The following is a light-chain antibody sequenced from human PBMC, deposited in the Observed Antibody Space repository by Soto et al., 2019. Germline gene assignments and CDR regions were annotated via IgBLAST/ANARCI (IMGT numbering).Light chain of an antibody. V-gene: IGKV1-27*01. Sequence: DIQMTQSPTSLSASVGDRVTITCRASQGIRNFVAWYQQKPGKAPKLLIYAASTLQSGVPSRFSGSGSGTDFTVITNSLQPEDVATYSSQKYSSVPFFGPGTKVEIK. CDR1: QGIRNF. J-gene: IGKJ3*01. CDR2: AAS. CDR3: QKYSSVPF.